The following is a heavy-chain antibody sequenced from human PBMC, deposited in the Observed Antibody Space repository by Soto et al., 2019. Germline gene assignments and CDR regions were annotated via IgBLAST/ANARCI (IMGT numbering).Heavy chain of an antibody. Sequence: GGSLRLSCAASGFTFSGYEMNWVRQAPGKGLEWVSYISSSGSTIYYADSVKGRFTISRDNAKNSLYLQMNSLRAEDTAVYYCARGWGFGELRYAARGMDVWGQGTTVTVSS. D-gene: IGHD3-10*01. J-gene: IGHJ6*02. CDR1: GFTFSGYE. CDR2: ISSSGSTI. CDR3: ARGWGFGELRYAARGMDV. V-gene: IGHV3-48*03.